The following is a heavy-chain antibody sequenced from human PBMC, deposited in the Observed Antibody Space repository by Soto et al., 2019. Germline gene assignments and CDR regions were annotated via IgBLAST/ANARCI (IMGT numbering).Heavy chain of an antibody. D-gene: IGHD3-3*01. CDR2: INHSGST. CDR1: GGSFSGYY. J-gene: IGHJ4*02. Sequence: SETLSLTCAVYGGSFSGYYWSWIRQPPGKGLEWIGEINHSGSTNYNPSLKSRVTISVDTSKNQFSLKLSSVTAADTAVYYCARGRYYDFWSGYYSFWGQGTLVTVSS. V-gene: IGHV4-34*01. CDR3: ARGRYYDFWSGYYSF.